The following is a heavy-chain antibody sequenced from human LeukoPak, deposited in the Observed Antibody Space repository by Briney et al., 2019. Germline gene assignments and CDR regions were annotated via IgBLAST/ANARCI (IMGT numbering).Heavy chain of an antibody. J-gene: IGHJ6*02. CDR1: GFTFSNAW. CDR2: IKSKTDGGTT. V-gene: IGHV3-15*01. CDR3: TTDLWFGEFGLDV. Sequence: GGSLRLSCAASGFTFSNAWMSWVRQAPGKGLEWVGRIKSKTDGGTTDYVAPVKGRFTISRDDSKNTLYVQMNSLKTEDPAVYYCTTDLWFGEFGLDVWGQGTTVIVSS. D-gene: IGHD3-10*01.